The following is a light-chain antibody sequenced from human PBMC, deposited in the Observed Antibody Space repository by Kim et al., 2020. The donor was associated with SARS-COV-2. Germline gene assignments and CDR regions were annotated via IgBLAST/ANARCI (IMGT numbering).Light chain of an antibody. CDR2: GVA. V-gene: IGKV1-39*01. J-gene: IGKJ3*01. CDR1: QTIDKY. Sequence: DIQMTQSPSSLSASVGDRVTITCRASQTIDKYLNWYQQKPGKAPKLLIYGVANLQSGVPSRFSGSGSGTEFTLTISPLQPEDFAIYYCQQRYNTPVFGPGTKVDIK. CDR3: QQRYNTPV.